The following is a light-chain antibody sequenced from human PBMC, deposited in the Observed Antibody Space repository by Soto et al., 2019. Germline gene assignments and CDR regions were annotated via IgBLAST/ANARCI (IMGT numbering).Light chain of an antibody. CDR3: QQYSSYSPWT. J-gene: IGKJ1*01. Sequence: DLQSTQSPSTLSAHLGESVTTSFCSGQSIGGWLAWYQQKPGKAPKLLIYEASSLESGVPSRFSGSGFGTDFTLTINSLQPDDFATYYSQQYSSYSPWTFGPGTKVDIK. V-gene: IGKV1-5*01. CDR2: EAS. CDR1: QSIGGW.